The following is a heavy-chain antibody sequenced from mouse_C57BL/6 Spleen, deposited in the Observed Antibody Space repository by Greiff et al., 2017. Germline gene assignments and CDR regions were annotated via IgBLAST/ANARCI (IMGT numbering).Heavy chain of an antibody. Sequence: EVQLVESGGDLVKPGGSLKLSCAASGFTFSSYGMSWVRQTPDKRLEWVATISSGGSYTYYPDSVKGRFTISRDNAKNTLYLQMSSLKSEDTAMYYCARHVDDYGPLYAMDYWGQGTSVTVSS. CDR2: ISSGGSYT. V-gene: IGHV5-6*01. D-gene: IGHD2-4*01. CDR1: GFTFSSYG. CDR3: ARHVDDYGPLYAMDY. J-gene: IGHJ4*01.